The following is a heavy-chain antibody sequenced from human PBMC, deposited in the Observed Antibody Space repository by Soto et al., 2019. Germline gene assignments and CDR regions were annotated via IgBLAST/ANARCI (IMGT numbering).Heavy chain of an antibody. J-gene: IGHJ4*02. Sequence: QITLKESGPTLVKPTQTLTLTCTFSGFSLSTSGVGVGWIRQPPGKALEWLALIYWDDDKRYRPSLKSRLTITKDTSKNQGVLTLTNMDPVDTATYYCAYRRSRSDLDYWGQGTLVTVSS. CDR3: AYRRSRSDLDY. CDR1: GFSLSTSGVG. D-gene: IGHD6-6*01. V-gene: IGHV2-5*02. CDR2: IYWDDDK.